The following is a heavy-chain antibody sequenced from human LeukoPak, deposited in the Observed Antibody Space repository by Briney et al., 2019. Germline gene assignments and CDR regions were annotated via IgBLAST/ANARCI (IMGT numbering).Heavy chain of an antibody. V-gene: IGHV3-21*01. CDR3: ANTLGGAAAGRYYYGMDV. J-gene: IGHJ6*02. D-gene: IGHD6-13*01. CDR1: GFTFRNYG. CDR2: ISSSSSYM. Sequence: GGSLRLSCAASGFTFRNYGMHWVRQAPGKGLEWVSCISSSSSYMYYADSVKGRFTISRDKAKNSLYLQMNSLRAEDTAVYYCANTLGGAAAGRYYYGMDVWGQGTTVTVSS.